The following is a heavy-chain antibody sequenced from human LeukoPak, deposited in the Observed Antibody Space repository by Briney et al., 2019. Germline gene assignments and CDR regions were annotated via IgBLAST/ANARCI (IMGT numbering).Heavy chain of an antibody. CDR1: GFTFSRYG. CDR2: ISYDGSNK. J-gene: IGHJ3*02. Sequence: GRSLRLSCAASGFTFSRYGMYWVRQAPGKGLEWVAVISYDGSNKDYADSVKGRFTISRDNSKNTLYLQMNSLRAEDTAVYYCAKDLWNTAMGSGAFDIWGQGTMVTVSS. D-gene: IGHD5-18*01. V-gene: IGHV3-30*18. CDR3: AKDLWNTAMGSGAFDI.